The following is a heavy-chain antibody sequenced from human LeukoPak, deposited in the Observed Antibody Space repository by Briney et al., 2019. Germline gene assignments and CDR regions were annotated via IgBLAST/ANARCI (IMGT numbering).Heavy chain of an antibody. V-gene: IGHV4-61*08. CDR2: IFYNGKT. J-gene: IGHJ4*02. Sequence: SETLSLTCTISGASVRSGGQYWGWIRQTPGKGLEWIGDIFYNGKTNYNPALKSRVTISLDTSRSQFSLRMSSVTAADTGVYYCARIFDIWGRGTLVTVSS. CDR3: ARIFDI. CDR1: GASVRSGGQY.